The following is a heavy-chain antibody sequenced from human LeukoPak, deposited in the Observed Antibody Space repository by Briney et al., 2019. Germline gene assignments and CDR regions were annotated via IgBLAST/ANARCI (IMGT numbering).Heavy chain of an antibody. CDR3: AKHATRHGSGSYSDY. CDR1: GFSFTTYG. CDR2: ISGSGGST. J-gene: IGHJ4*02. D-gene: IGHD3-10*01. Sequence: GGSLRLSCAASGFSFTTYGMSWVRQAPGKGLEWVSAISGSGGSTYYADSVKGRFTISKDSSKNTLYLHVNSLRAEDTAVYYCAKHATRHGSGSYSDYWGQGTLVTVSS. V-gene: IGHV3-23*01.